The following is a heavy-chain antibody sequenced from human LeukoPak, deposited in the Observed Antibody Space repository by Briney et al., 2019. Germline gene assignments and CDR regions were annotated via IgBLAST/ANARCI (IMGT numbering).Heavy chain of an antibody. J-gene: IGHJ5*02. CDR2: INHSGST. Sequence: PSETLSLTCAVYGGSFSGYYWSWIRQPPGKGLEWIGEINHSGSTNYNPSLKSRVTISVDTSKNQFSLTLSSVTAADTAVYYCARGLNMTTVTTLTWGQGTLVTVSS. CDR3: ARGLNMTTVTTLT. D-gene: IGHD4-17*01. CDR1: GGSFSGYY. V-gene: IGHV4-34*01.